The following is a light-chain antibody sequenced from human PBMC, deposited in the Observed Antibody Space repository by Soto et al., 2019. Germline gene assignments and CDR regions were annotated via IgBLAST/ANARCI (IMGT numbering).Light chain of an antibody. Sequence: DIQTTQSPSSLSASVGDRVTITCRASQGIGSYLAWYQQKPGEAPKLLIFAASTLQSGVPSRFSGSGSGTDFTLTISSLQAEDFATYYCQQLSTYPSTFGGGTKGDIK. CDR2: AAS. CDR3: QQLSTYPST. CDR1: QGIGSY. V-gene: IGKV1-9*01. J-gene: IGKJ4*01.